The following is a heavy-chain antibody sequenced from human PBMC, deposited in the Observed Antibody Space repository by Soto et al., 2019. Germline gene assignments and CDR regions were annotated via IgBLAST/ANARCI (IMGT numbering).Heavy chain of an antibody. J-gene: IGHJ4*02. Sequence: TLSLSCTVSGGSINSGGYYGSWIRQHPGAGLERIGSIYYSGSTFYNPSLESRLTVSVDTSEKRFPLKLSSVTAADTAVYYCARATYNAHGGGYYYFGFWGQGTLVTVSS. V-gene: IGHV4-31*03. D-gene: IGHD2-21*01. CDR2: IYYSGST. CDR1: GGSINSGGYY. CDR3: ARATYNAHGGGYYYFGF.